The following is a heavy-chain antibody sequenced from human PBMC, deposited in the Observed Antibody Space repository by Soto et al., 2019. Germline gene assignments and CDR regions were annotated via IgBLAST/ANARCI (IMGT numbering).Heavy chain of an antibody. V-gene: IGHV1-69*01. CDR3: ASGLLWFGELLSYFDY. CDR1: GGTFSSYA. Sequence: QVQLVQSGAELKKPGSSVKVSCKASGGTFSSYAISWVRQAPGQGLEWMGGIIPIFGTANYAQKFQGRVTITADESTSTAYMVLSSLRSEDTAVYYCASGLLWFGELLSYFDYWGQGTLVTVSS. CDR2: IIPIFGTA. J-gene: IGHJ4*02. D-gene: IGHD3-10*01.